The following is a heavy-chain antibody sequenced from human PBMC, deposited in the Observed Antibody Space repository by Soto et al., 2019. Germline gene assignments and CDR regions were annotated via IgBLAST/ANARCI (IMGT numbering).Heavy chain of an antibody. Sequence: SETLSLTCDVSGGSFTGYVCNWIRQSPGKGLEWIGEISYSGRTSYNPSLKPRVTVSVDTARTQFSLNLTSVTDADTAFYYCARGYGYFRQWGQGVLVTVSS. J-gene: IGHJ4*02. CDR2: ISYSGRT. CDR3: ARGYGYFRQ. V-gene: IGHV4-34*01. CDR1: GGSFTGYV. D-gene: IGHD3-22*01.